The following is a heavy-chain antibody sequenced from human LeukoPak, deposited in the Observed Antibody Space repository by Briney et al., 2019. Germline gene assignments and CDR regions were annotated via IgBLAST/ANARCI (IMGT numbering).Heavy chain of an antibody. CDR2: ISSRSTTI. J-gene: IGHJ1*01. V-gene: IGHV3-48*01. Sequence: GGSLRLSCAASGFSFSSYSLDWVRQAPGEGLEWVSYISSRSTTIYYADSVKGRFTISRDNAKNSLYLQMNSLRAEDTAVYYCARGTGIVGATVWGQGTLVTVSS. CDR1: GFSFSSYS. CDR3: ARGTGIVGATV. D-gene: IGHD1-26*01.